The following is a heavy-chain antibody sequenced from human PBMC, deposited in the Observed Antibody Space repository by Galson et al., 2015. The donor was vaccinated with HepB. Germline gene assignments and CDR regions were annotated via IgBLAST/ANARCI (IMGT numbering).Heavy chain of an antibody. CDR1: GYIFSNYA. CDR3: ATSPYYGSGTYSNAWFDP. D-gene: IGHD3-10*01. V-gene: IGHV7-4-1*02. CDR2: INTNTGNP. Sequence: SVKVSCKASGYIFSNYAMNWVRQAPEQGLEWLGWINTNTGNPTYAQGFTGRFVFSLDTSVTTAYLQITSLKAEDTAVYYCATSPYYGSGTYSNAWFDPWGQGTLVTVSS. J-gene: IGHJ5*02.